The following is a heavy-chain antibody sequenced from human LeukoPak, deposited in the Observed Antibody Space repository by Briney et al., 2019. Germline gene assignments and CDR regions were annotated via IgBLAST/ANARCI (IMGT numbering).Heavy chain of an antibody. D-gene: IGHD3-3*01. J-gene: IGHJ4*02. CDR2: IHYTGAT. CDR3: ARERFGVVNY. V-gene: IGHV4-34*01. CDR1: GGSITGYY. Sequence: PSETLSLTCAVYGGSITGYYWSWIRQTPGRGLEWVGEIHYTGATNYNPSLKSRVTISADTSKNQFSLKLSSVTAADTAVYYCARERFGVVNYWGQGTLVTVSS.